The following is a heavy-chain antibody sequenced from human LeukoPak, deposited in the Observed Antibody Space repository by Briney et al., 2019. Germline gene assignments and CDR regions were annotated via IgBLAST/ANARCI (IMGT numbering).Heavy chain of an antibody. J-gene: IGHJ6*03. Sequence: GGSLRLSCAASGFTFSGSAMHWVRQASGKGLEWVGRIRSKANSYATAYAASVKGRLTISRDDSKNTAYLQMNSLKTEDTAVYYCTRSLGYCSSTSCYYYYYMDVWGKGTTVTVSS. V-gene: IGHV3-73*01. CDR2: IRSKANSYAT. CDR3: TRSLGYCSSTSCYYYYYMDV. D-gene: IGHD2-2*01. CDR1: GFTFSGSA.